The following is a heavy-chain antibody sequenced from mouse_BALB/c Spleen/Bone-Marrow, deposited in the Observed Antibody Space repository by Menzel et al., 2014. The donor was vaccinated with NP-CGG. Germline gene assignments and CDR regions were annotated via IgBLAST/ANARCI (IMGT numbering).Heavy chain of an antibody. CDR2: ISSGGSYT. V-gene: IGHV5-9-4*01. D-gene: IGHD3-2*02. J-gene: IGHJ4*01. CDR1: GFTFSSYA. CDR3: ARSPQRDYAMDY. Sequence: EVMLVESGGGLVKPGRSLKLPCAASGFTFSSYAMSWVRQSPEKRLEWVAEISSGGSYTYYPDTVTGRFTISRDNAKNTLYLEMSSLRSEDTAMYYCARSPQRDYAMDYWGQGTSVTVSS.